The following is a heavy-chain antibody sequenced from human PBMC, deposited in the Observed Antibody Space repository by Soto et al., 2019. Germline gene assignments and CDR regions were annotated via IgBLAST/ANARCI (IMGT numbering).Heavy chain of an antibody. J-gene: IGHJ6*03. D-gene: IGHD2-2*01. CDR3: ASGTYCSSTSCYYYMDV. CDR2: ISSSSSYI. V-gene: IGHV3-21*01. Sequence: GGSLRLSCAASGFTFSSYSMNWVRQAPGKGLEWVSSISSSSSYIYYADSVKGRFTISRDNAKNSLYLQMNSLRAEDTAVYYCASGTYCSSTSCYYYMDVWGKGTTVTVPS. CDR1: GFTFSSYS.